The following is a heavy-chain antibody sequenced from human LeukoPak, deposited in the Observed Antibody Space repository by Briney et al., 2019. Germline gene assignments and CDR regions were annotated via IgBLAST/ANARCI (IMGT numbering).Heavy chain of an antibody. D-gene: IGHD1-14*01. CDR1: GFTLSGYW. J-gene: IGHJ6*03. Sequence: GGSLRLSCEASGFTLSGYWMSWVRQAPGKGLEWVANINQDGSGKYYVDSVKGRFTISRDNAKNSLFLQMSSLRAADTAVYYCARDSQTGASNYDYMDVWGKGTTVTVSS. V-gene: IGHV3-7*01. CDR2: INQDGSGK. CDR3: ARDSQTGASNYDYMDV.